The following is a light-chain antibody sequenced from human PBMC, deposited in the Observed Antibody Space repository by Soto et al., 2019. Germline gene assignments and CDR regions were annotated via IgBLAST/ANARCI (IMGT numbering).Light chain of an antibody. CDR1: QSVSSN. CDR2: GAS. V-gene: IGKV3-15*01. Sequence: EIVMTQSPATLSVSPGERATLSCRASQSVSSNLAWYQQKPGQAPRLLIYGASTRATGIPARFSGSGSGTEFTLTFSSLQSEDFAVYYCQQYTNWPRPFGQGTKVEIK. J-gene: IGKJ1*01. CDR3: QQYTNWPRP.